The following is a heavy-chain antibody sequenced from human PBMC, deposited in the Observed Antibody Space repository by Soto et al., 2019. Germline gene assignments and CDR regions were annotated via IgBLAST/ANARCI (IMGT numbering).Heavy chain of an antibody. CDR2: IMPVFATP. Sequence: QVQLVQSGAEVKKPGSSVKVSCKASGGTFSTSAISWVRQAPGQGLEWVGGIMPVFATPDYAQKFQGRGTNTADESTTTAYLELTSLRTDDTAGYYCARDKVHQHLGGNYYYILDVWGQGTAITVSS. CDR1: GGTFSTSA. V-gene: IGHV1-69*12. J-gene: IGHJ6*02. D-gene: IGHD3-3*02. CDR3: ARDKVHQHLGGNYYYILDV.